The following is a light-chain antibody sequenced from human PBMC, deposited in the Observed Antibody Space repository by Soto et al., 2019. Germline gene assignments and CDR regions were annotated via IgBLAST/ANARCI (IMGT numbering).Light chain of an antibody. J-gene: IGKJ2*01. CDR3: QQYGSSPQT. CDR2: GAS. Sequence: EIVLTQSPGTLSLSPGERATLSCRASQSITNSYLAWYQQKAGQAPRLLISGASSRATGIPDRFSGSGSGTDFTLTISRLEPEDFAVYYCQQYGSSPQTFGQGNKLEIK. CDR1: QSITNSY. V-gene: IGKV3-20*01.